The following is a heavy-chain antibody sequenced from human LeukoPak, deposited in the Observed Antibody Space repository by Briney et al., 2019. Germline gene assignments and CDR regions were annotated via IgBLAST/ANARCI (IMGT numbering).Heavy chain of an antibody. Sequence: PGGSLRLSCAASGFTISSYAMSWVRQAPGKGLEWVSAISGSGGSTYYADSVKGRFTISRDNSKNTLYLQMNSLRAEDTAVYYCAKHRDYVGAIFDYWGQGTLVTVSS. V-gene: IGHV3-23*01. J-gene: IGHJ4*02. CDR3: AKHRDYVGAIFDY. D-gene: IGHD4-17*01. CDR1: GFTISSYA. CDR2: ISGSGGST.